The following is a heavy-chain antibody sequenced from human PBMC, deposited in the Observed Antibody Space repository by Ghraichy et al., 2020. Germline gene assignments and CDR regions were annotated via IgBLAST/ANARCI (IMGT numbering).Heavy chain of an antibody. CDR3: ARDAGYSGYGANFDY. Sequence: SETLSLTCAVSGGSISSNNWWNWVRQPPGKGLEWIGEIYHSGSANYNPSLKSRVTMSVDKYKNQFSLKLSSVTAADTAVYYCARDAGYSGYGANFDYWGQGTLVTVSS. CDR2: IYHSGSA. CDR1: GGSISSNNW. D-gene: IGHD5-12*01. J-gene: IGHJ4*02. V-gene: IGHV4-4*02.